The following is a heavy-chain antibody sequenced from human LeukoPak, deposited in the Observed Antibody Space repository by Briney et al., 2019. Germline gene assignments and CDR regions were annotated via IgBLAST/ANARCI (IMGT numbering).Heavy chain of an antibody. J-gene: IGHJ4*02. CDR1: GFTFSSYS. Sequence: GGSLRLSCAASGFTFSSYSMNWVRQAPGKGLEWVSAISGSGGYTNYADSVKGRFTISRDNSKNTLYLQLNSLRAEDTAVYYCAKRHEAGAFDYWGQGTLVTVSS. V-gene: IGHV3-23*01. D-gene: IGHD6-19*01. CDR3: AKRHEAGAFDY. CDR2: ISGSGGYT.